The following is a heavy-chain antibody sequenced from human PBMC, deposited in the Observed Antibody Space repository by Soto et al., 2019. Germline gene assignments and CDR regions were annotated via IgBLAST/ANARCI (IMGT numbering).Heavy chain of an antibody. CDR3: ARAGTAMGHRKLYYYYGMDV. Sequence: GGSLRLSCAASGFTFKDYYMSWVRQAPGKGPEWISHISSSSSTIYYADSVKGRFTISRDNAKNSLYLQMNSLRDEDTAVYYCARAGTAMGHRKLYYYYGMDVWGQGTTVTVPS. CDR1: GFTFKDYY. D-gene: IGHD5-18*01. CDR2: ISSSSSTI. V-gene: IGHV3-11*04. J-gene: IGHJ6*02.